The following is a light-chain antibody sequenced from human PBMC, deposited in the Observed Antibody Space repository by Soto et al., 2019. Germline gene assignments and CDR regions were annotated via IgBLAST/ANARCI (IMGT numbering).Light chain of an antibody. J-gene: IGLJ3*02. V-gene: IGLV1-47*01. Sequence: QSVLTQPPSASGTPGQRVTISCSGSISNIGSNYVYWYQQLPGTAPKLLIYRNNQRPSGVPDRFSGSKSGTSASLVISGLRSDDEADYYCAAWDDSLSGWVFGGGTKLTVL. CDR2: RNN. CDR3: AAWDDSLSGWV. CDR1: ISNIGSNY.